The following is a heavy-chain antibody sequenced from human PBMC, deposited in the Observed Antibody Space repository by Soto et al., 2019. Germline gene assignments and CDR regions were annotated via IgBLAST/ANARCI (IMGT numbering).Heavy chain of an antibody. Sequence: EVQLLESGGGLVQPGGSLRLSCAASGFTFSSYAMSWVRQAPGKGLEWVSAISGSGGSTYYADSVKGRFTISRDNSKNTLDLQMNSLRAEDTAVYYCARRGDSSSWDGWFDPWGQGTLVTVSS. CDR3: ARRGDSSSWDGWFDP. J-gene: IGHJ5*02. CDR1: GFTFSSYA. D-gene: IGHD6-13*01. V-gene: IGHV3-23*01. CDR2: ISGSGGST.